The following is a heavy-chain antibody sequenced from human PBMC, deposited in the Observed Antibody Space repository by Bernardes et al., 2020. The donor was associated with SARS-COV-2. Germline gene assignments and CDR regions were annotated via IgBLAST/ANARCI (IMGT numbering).Heavy chain of an antibody. CDR3: ARWGSGSSHYYYYYGMDV. Sequence: TLSLPCTVSSGSINNHYLSWVRQPPGKGLEWIGYIYYSGSTHYHPSLKSRVTISLDTSKNQVSLRLSSVTAADTAVYYCARWGSGSSHYYYYYGMDVWGQGTTVTVS. D-gene: IGHD3-16*01. V-gene: IGHV4-59*11. CDR2: IYYSGST. CDR1: SGSINNHY. J-gene: IGHJ6*02.